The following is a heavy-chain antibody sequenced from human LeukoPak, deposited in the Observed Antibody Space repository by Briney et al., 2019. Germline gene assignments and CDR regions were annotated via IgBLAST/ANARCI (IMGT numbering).Heavy chain of an antibody. CDR2: MYHSGSP. CDR1: GGSISSYY. Sequence: PSETLSLTCTVSGGSISSYYWSWIRQPPGKGLEWIGYMYHSGSPNYNPSLKSRVTISVDRSTNQLSLKLSSVTAADTAVYYCARHGEQQLVRRWFDSWGQGTLVTVSS. CDR3: ARHGEQQLVRRWFDS. J-gene: IGHJ5*01. V-gene: IGHV4-59*08. D-gene: IGHD6-13*01.